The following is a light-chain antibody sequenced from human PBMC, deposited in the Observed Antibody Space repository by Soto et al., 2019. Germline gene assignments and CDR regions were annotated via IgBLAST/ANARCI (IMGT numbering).Light chain of an antibody. CDR1: TGAVTSGHY. J-gene: IGLJ1*01. CDR2: DTS. Sequence: QAVVTQEPSLTVSPGGTVTLTCGSSTGAVTSGHYPYWFQQKPGQAPRTLIYDTSNKHSWTPARFSGSLLGGKAALTLTSAQLEDEADYYCLLSYSXAPYVFGTGTKVTVL. CDR3: LLSYSXAPYV. V-gene: IGLV7-46*01.